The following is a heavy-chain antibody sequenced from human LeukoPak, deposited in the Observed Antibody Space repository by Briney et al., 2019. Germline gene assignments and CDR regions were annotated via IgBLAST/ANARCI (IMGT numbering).Heavy chain of an antibody. D-gene: IGHD2-15*01. CDR1: GFTFSSYA. V-gene: IGHV3-23*01. Sequence: GGSLRLSCAASGFTFSSYAMSWVRQAPGKGLEWVSAISGSGGSTYYADSVKGRFTISRDNSQDTLYLQMNSLRAEDTAVYYCAKQRSEVVVAATNYWGQGTLVTVSS. CDR3: AKQRSEVVVAATNY. CDR2: ISGSGGST. J-gene: IGHJ4*02.